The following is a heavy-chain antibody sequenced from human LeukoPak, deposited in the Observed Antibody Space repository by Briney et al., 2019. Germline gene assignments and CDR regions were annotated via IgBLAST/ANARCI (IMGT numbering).Heavy chain of an antibody. Sequence: GSSVKVSCKASGGTFSTYAVGWVRQAPGQGLEWMGRIIPILDVSNYAQKFQGRVTITADKSTSTAYMELRSLTSEDTAVYFCAKDKSMSCSYYGMDVWGQGTTVTVSS. CDR1: GGTFSTYA. CDR3: AKDKSMSCSYYGMDV. D-gene: IGHD2-15*01. CDR2: IIPILDVS. V-gene: IGHV1-69*04. J-gene: IGHJ6*02.